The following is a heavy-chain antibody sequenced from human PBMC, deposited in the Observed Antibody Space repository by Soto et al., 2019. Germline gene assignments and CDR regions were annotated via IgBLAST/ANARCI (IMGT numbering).Heavy chain of an antibody. CDR1: GFTFSSYG. V-gene: IGHV3-33*01. D-gene: IGHD4-17*01. CDR2: IWYDGSNK. CDR3: ARGAGDYGDLPLDY. Sequence: QVQLVESGGGVVQPGRSLRLSCAASGFTFSSYGMHWVRQAPGKGLEWVAVIWYDGSNKYYADSVKGRFTISRDNSKNTLYLQMNSLRAEDTAVYYCARGAGDYGDLPLDYWGQGTLVTVSS. J-gene: IGHJ4*02.